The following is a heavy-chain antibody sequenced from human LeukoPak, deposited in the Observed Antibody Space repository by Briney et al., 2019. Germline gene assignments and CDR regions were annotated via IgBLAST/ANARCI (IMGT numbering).Heavy chain of an antibody. CDR3: AKGYSSGPLGYFDY. Sequence: GGSLRLSCAASGFTFSDYYMSWIRQAPGKGLEWVSYISSSGSTIFYADSVKGRFTISRDNAKNSLYLQMNSLRAEDTAVYYCAKGYSSGPLGYFDYWGQGTLVTVSS. CDR1: GFTFSDYY. J-gene: IGHJ4*02. D-gene: IGHD6-19*01. V-gene: IGHV3-11*01. CDR2: ISSSGSTI.